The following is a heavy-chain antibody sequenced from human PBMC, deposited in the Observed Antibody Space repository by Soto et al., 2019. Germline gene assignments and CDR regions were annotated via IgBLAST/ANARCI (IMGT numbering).Heavy chain of an antibody. J-gene: IGHJ6*02. V-gene: IGHV4-31*03. D-gene: IGHD1-26*01. CDR1: GGSFSSDSFI. CDR3: ARDHKWDGMDV. Sequence: SETLSLTCSVSGGSFSSDSFIWSWVRQFPGKGLEWIGYIYYSGTTYYNPSLRSRVMMSVDTSKNQFSLHLSSVTAADTAVYYCARDHKWDGMDVWGQGATVTVSS. CDR2: IYYSGTT.